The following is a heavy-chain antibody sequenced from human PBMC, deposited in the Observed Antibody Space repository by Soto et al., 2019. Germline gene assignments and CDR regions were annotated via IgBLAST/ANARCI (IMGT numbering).Heavy chain of an antibody. Sequence: GESLKISCKGSGYSFTSYCIGWVRQMPGKGLEWMGIMYPGDSDIRYSPSFQGQVTISADRSISTAYLQWSSLKASDTAMYYCARQASNGQWFLWGQGTTVTVSS. D-gene: IGHD3-22*01. CDR2: MYPGDSDI. V-gene: IGHV5-51*01. J-gene: IGHJ6*02. CDR1: GYSFTSYC. CDR3: ARQASNGQWFL.